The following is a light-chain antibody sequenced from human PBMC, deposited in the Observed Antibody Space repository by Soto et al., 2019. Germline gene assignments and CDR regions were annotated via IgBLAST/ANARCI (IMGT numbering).Light chain of an antibody. CDR2: DAS. CDR3: QHQGYT. CDR1: QSVSSY. V-gene: IGKV3-11*01. Sequence: EIVLTQSPATLSLSPGERATLSCRASQSVSSYLAWYQQKPGQAPRLLIYDASNRATGIPARFSGSGSGTDFTLTISSLEPEDFAIYNCQHQGYTFGQGTKLEI. J-gene: IGKJ2*01.